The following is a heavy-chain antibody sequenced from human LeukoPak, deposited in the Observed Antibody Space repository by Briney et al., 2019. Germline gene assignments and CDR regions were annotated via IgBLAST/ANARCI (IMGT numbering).Heavy chain of an antibody. CDR3: ARAYGGNDDAFDI. D-gene: IGHD4-23*01. J-gene: IGHJ3*02. V-gene: IGHV3-74*01. CDR2: INSDGSST. Sequence: QAGGSLRLSCVASGFTFDEYAMHWVRHAPGKGLVWVSRINSDGSSTSYADSVKGRFTISRDNAKNTLYLQMNSLRAEDTAVYYCARAYGGNDDAFDIWGQGTMVTVSS. CDR1: GFTFDEYA.